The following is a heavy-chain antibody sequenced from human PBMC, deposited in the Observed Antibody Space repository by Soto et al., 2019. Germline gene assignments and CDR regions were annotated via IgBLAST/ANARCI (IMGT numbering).Heavy chain of an antibody. J-gene: IGHJ4*02. CDR1: SASISRGGFH. CDR2: LYSGST. CDR3: ARRGSGHTFDY. V-gene: IGHV4-39*01. D-gene: IGHD3-10*01. Sequence: QLQLQESGPGLVKPSETLSLTCAVSSASISRGGFHWGWIRQPPGQGLEWIGSLYSGSTYYNPSLKCRVTISADTSKNEFSLRLTSVTAADTAVYYCARRGSGHTFDYWGQGTLVTVSS.